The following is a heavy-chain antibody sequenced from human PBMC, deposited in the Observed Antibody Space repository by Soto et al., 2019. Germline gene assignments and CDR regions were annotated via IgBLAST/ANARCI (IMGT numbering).Heavy chain of an antibody. V-gene: IGHV1-69*11. CDR1: GVTFSNYA. CDR3: ARPAMVRGRGLGYYGMDV. J-gene: IGHJ6*02. Sequence: QVQLVQSGAEVKKPGSSVKVSCTASGVTFSNYAISWVRQAPGQGLEWMGGIIPILGTANYAQKFRGRVTMVADESTSTAYMELSSLRSEDTAVYYCARPAMVRGRGLGYYGMDVWGQGTTVTVSS. CDR2: IIPILGTA. D-gene: IGHD3-10*01.